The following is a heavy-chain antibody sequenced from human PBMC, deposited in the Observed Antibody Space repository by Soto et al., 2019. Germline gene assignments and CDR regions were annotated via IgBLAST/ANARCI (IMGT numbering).Heavy chain of an antibody. Sequence: QVQLQESGPGLVKTSETLSLTYTVSGGSISSYYWSWIRQPPGKGLEWIGFIFYSGSTSYNPSLKSRVTISIDTSEYQFSLKLNSVTAADTAVYYCASMIGDPVLSFDSWGQGTLVAVSS. CDR1: GGSISSYY. CDR3: ASMIGDPVLSFDS. V-gene: IGHV4-59*01. D-gene: IGHD3-10*02. CDR2: IFYSGST. J-gene: IGHJ5*01.